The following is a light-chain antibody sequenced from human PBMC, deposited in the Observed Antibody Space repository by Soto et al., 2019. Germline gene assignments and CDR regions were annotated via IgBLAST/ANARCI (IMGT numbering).Light chain of an antibody. CDR2: GAS. V-gene: IGKV3-20*01. J-gene: IGKJ5*01. Sequence: EIVLTQSPGTLSLSPGERATLSCRASQRVGDSHLAWYQLRPGQAPRLLIYGASTRATGIPDRFSGSGSGTDFSLTIRGLKPEDFAVYYCQQYRMSPNTFGQGTRLENK. CDR3: QQYRMSPNT. CDR1: QRVGDSH.